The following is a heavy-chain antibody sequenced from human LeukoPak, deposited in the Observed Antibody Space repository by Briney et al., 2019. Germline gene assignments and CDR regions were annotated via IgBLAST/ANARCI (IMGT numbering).Heavy chain of an antibody. Sequence: YPGGSLRLSCAASGFTFSSYAMHWVRQAPGKGLEWVTIISPDGSNKYYADSVKGRFTISRDNSKNTLYLQMDSLRAEDTALYYCARPADSGENSYGPGFDYWGQGTLVTVSS. CDR1: GFTFSSYA. CDR2: ISPDGSNK. CDR3: ARPADSGENSYGPGFDY. V-gene: IGHV3-30*04. J-gene: IGHJ4*02. D-gene: IGHD3-16*01.